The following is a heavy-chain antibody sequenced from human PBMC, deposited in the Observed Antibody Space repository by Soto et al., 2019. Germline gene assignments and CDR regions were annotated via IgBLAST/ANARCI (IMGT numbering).Heavy chain of an antibody. CDR1: GGSFSGYY. J-gene: IGHJ5*02. CDR3: ARVDPWFDP. Sequence: QVQLQQWGAGLLKPSETLSLTCAAYGGSFSGYYWSWIRQPPGKGLEWIGEINHSGSTNYNPSLKSRVTISVDTSKNQFSLKLSSVTAADTAVYYCARVDPWFDPWGQGTLVTVSS. V-gene: IGHV4-34*01. CDR2: INHSGST.